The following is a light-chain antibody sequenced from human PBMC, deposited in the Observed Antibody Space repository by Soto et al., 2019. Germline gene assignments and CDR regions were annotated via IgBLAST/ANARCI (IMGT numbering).Light chain of an antibody. Sequence: EIVLTQSPGTLSLSPGERATLSCRASQSVSSSYFAWYQQKPGQAPRLLIYGASSRATGIPDRFSGSGSGTDFTLIISRLEPEDVAVYYCQQYGSSPYTFGQGTKLEIK. CDR2: GAS. CDR1: QSVSSSY. J-gene: IGKJ2*01. V-gene: IGKV3-20*01. CDR3: QQYGSSPYT.